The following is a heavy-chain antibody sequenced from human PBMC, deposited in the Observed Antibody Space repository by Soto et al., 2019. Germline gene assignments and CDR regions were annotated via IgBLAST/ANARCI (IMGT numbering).Heavy chain of an antibody. CDR1: GGSISSYY. J-gene: IGHJ3*02. Sequence: SETLSLTCTVPGGSISSYYWSWIRQPPGKGLEWIGYIYYSGSTYYNPSLKSRVTISVDTSKNQFSLKLSSVTAADTAVYYCAREYYYDSSGYRDDAFDIWGQGTMVTVSS. D-gene: IGHD3-22*01. V-gene: IGHV4-30-4*01. CDR2: IYYSGST. CDR3: AREYYYDSSGYRDDAFDI.